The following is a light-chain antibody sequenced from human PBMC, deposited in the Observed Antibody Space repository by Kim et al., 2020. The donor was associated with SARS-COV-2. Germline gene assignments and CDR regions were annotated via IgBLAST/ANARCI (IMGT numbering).Light chain of an antibody. Sequence: AIQMTQSPSSLSASVGDRDTITCRASQGIRNDLGWYQQKPGRAPNLLIYATSTLQSGVPSRFSGSGSGTDFTLTISSLQPEDVATYYCLQDYDYPLTFGGGTKVDIK. CDR3: LQDYDYPLT. CDR2: ATS. V-gene: IGKV1-6*01. CDR1: QGIRND. J-gene: IGKJ4*01.